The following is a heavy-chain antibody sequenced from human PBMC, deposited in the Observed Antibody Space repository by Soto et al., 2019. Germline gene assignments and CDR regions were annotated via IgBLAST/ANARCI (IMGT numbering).Heavy chain of an antibody. V-gene: IGHV2-26*01. CDR1: GFSLSNARMG. Sequence: QVTLKESGPVLVKPTETLTLTCTVSGFSLSNARMGVSWIRQPPGKALEWLAHIFSNDEKSYSTSLKSRLTFSKDTSKSQVVLTMTNMDPVDTATYYCARIKYYYDSRGYRYYYYGMDVWGQGTTVTVSS. D-gene: IGHD3-22*01. CDR2: IFSNDEK. CDR3: ARIKYYYDSRGYRYYYYGMDV. J-gene: IGHJ6*02.